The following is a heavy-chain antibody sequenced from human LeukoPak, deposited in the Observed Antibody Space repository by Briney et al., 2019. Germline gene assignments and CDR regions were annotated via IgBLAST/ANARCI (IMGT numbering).Heavy chain of an antibody. J-gene: IGHJ4*02. D-gene: IGHD5-18*01. CDR3: ARDRDTAQFVMGFDY. CDR1: GFTFSDYY. V-gene: IGHV3-11*04. Sequence: PGGSLRLSCAASGFTFSDYYMSWIRQAPGKGLEWVSYISSSGSTIYYADSVKGRFTISRDNAKNSLYLQMNSLRAEDTAVYYCARDRDTAQFVMGFDYWGQGTLVTVSS. CDR2: ISSSGSTI.